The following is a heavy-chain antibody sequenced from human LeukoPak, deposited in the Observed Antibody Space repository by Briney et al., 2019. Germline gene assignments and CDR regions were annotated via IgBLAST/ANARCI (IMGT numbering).Heavy chain of an antibody. CDR2: INPNSGGT. CDR3: ASSGHVDIVATMIFDY. V-gene: IGHV1-2*02. Sequence: GASVKVSCKASGYTFTGCYMHWMRQAPGQGLEWMGWINPNSGGTNYAQKFQGRVTMTRDTSISTAYMELSRLRSDDTAVYYCASSGHVDIVATMIFDYWGQGTLVTVSS. D-gene: IGHD5-12*01. J-gene: IGHJ4*02. CDR1: GYTFTGCY.